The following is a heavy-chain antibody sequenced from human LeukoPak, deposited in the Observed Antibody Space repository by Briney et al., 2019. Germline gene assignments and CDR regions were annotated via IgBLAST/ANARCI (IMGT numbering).Heavy chain of an antibody. J-gene: IGHJ3*02. Sequence: PSETLSLTCAVYGGSFSGYYWSWIRQPPGKGLEWIGEIYHSGSTNYNPSLKSRVTISVDTSKNRFSLKLSSVTAADTAVYYCARDPPRGIVVAADAFDIWGQGTMVTVSS. D-gene: IGHD6-19*01. CDR2: IYHSGST. CDR3: ARDPPRGIVVAADAFDI. V-gene: IGHV4-34*01. CDR1: GGSFSGYY.